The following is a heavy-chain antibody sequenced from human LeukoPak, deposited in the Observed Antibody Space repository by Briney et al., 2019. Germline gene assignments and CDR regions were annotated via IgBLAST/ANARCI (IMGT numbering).Heavy chain of an antibody. Sequence: PSETLSLTCAVSDYSISSGNWWSWVRQTPGEGLEWIGEIYHSGSTNYNPSLKSRVTISVDKSKNQFSLKLNSVTAADTAVYYCASRGLVKWFDLWGQGTLVTVSS. J-gene: IGHJ5*02. V-gene: IGHV4-4*02. D-gene: IGHD2/OR15-2a*01. CDR1: DYSISSGNW. CDR2: IYHSGST. CDR3: ASRGLVKWFDL.